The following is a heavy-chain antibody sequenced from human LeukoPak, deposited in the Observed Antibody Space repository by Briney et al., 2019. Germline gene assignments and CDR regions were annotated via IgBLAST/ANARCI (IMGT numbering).Heavy chain of an antibody. Sequence: SVKVSCKTSGVTFSSYPICWVRQAPGQGLVWMGGIIPVFGIVNYAQKFQGRVTITADKSTSTAYMELSSLRSEDTAVYYCARVTVAGPGTFDIWGQGTMVTVSS. D-gene: IGHD6-19*01. CDR2: IIPVFGIV. CDR1: GVTFSSYP. V-gene: IGHV1-69*10. CDR3: ARVTVAGPGTFDI. J-gene: IGHJ3*02.